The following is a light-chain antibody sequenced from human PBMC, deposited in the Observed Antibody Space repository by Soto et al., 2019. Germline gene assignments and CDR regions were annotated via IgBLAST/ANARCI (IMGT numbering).Light chain of an antibody. Sequence: EIVLTQSPGTLSLSPGERATLSCRASQSVSSTYLAWYKQKPGQAPRLLIYGASSMATGIPDRFSGSGSGTDFTLTISRLEPEDFAVYYCQHYGSLVLTFGGGTKVEIK. CDR3: QHYGSLVLT. CDR1: QSVSSTY. J-gene: IGKJ4*01. V-gene: IGKV3-20*01. CDR2: GAS.